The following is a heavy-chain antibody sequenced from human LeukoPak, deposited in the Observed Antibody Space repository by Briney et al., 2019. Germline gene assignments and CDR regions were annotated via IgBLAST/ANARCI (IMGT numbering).Heavy chain of an antibody. J-gene: IGHJ4*02. CDR3: ARGTPSGYEDYGDYVSLLVLASEFDY. Sequence: GESLKISCKGSGYSFTSYWIGWVRQMPGKGLEWMGIIYPGDSDTRYSPSFQGQVTISADKSISTAYLQWSSLKASATAMYYCARGTPSGYEDYGDYVSLLVLASEFDYWGQGTLVTVSS. CDR1: GYSFTSYW. V-gene: IGHV5-51*01. D-gene: IGHD4-17*01. CDR2: IYPGDSDT.